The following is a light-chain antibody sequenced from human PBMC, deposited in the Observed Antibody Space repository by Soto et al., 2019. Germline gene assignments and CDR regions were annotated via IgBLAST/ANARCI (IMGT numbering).Light chain of an antibody. CDR1: QSVSSSY. J-gene: IGKJ4*01. Sequence: EIVLTQSPGTLSFSPGERATLTCRASQSVSSSYLAWFQQKPGQAPRLLIYGASSRATGIPDRFSGSGSGTDFTLTISRLEPEDFAVYYCLQRSNWPLTFGGGTKVEI. V-gene: IGKV3D-20*02. CDR3: LQRSNWPLT. CDR2: GAS.